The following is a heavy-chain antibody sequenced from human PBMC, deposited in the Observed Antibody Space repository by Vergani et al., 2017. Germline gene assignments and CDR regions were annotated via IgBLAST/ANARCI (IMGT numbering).Heavy chain of an antibody. CDR1: GVSVTDYN. V-gene: IGHV4-59*02. CDR3: ARGWVSGWYGELGY. CDR2: LSTTGGA. Sequence: QAQLQESGPGLVKPSETLYLICHVFGVSVTDYNCNWIRQAPGKGLEWIGSLSTTGGATHASHNPSLKSGVSISVDTSNNQFSLRLSSVTAADTAVYYCARGWVSGWYGELGYWCQGTLVTVSS. D-gene: IGHD6-19*01. J-gene: IGHJ4*02.